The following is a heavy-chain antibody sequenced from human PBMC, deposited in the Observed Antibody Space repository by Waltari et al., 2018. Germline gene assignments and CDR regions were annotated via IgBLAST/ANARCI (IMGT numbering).Heavy chain of an antibody. D-gene: IGHD3-16*02. Sequence: QVQLVESGGGVVQPGGSLRLSCAASGFTFSNFGMHWVRQAPGKGLEWVAFIRYDGSNKYYADSVKGRFTISRDNAKNSLFLEMNSLRAADTAVYYCVRDHRWAFDIWGQGTMVTVSS. CDR2: IRYDGSNK. V-gene: IGHV3-30*02. J-gene: IGHJ3*02. CDR3: VRDHRWAFDI. CDR1: GFTFSNFG.